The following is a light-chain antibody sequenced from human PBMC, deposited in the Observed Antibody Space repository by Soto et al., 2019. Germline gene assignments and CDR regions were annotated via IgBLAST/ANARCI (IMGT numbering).Light chain of an antibody. V-gene: IGKV3-15*01. CDR1: QSVGSN. Sequence: IVRTQYHATLSVSPGERATLSCRASQSVGSNLAWYQQKPGQAPRHLIFGASTRATGIPDRFSGSGSETEFTLTISSLQSEDSAVYYCQQYSDWPRTSGQGTKVDI. CDR2: GAS. J-gene: IGKJ1*01. CDR3: QQYSDWPRT.